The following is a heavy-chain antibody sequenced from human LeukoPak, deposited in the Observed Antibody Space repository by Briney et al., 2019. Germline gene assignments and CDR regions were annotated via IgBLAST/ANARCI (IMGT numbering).Heavy chain of an antibody. CDR1: GFTFSSYN. CDR3: ARVSSPSSNDAFDI. D-gene: IGHD2-2*01. CDR2: ISTSTSFI. J-gene: IGHJ3*02. V-gene: IGHV3-21*01. Sequence: KIVGFLRLSCAASGFTFSSYNMNWVRQAPGKGLEWVSSISTSTSFIFYADSMKDRFTISRDNAKNSLYLQMNSLRAEDTAVYYCARVSSPSSNDAFDIWGQGTMVTVSS.